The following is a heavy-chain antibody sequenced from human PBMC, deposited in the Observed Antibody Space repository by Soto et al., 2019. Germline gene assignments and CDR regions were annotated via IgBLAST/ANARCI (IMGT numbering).Heavy chain of an antibody. Sequence: ASVKGCEKCTCYTLTSYEKKRVRQTPGQGLEWMGWISAYNGNTNYAQKLQGRVTMTTDTSTSTAYMELRSLRSDDTAVYYCARDRDIVATHFDYWGQGTLVTVSS. J-gene: IGHJ4*02. CDR3: ARDRDIVATHFDY. CDR2: ISAYNGNT. V-gene: IGHV1-18*01. CDR1: CYTLTSYE. D-gene: IGHD5-12*01.